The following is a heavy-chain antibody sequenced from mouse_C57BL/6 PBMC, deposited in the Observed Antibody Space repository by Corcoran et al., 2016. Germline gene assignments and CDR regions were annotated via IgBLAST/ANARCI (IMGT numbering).Heavy chain of an antibody. J-gene: IGHJ4*01. CDR1: GYTFTDYY. Sequence: EVQLQQSGPELVKPGASVKISCKASGYTFTDYYMNWVKQSHGKSLEWIGDINPNNGGTSYNQKFKGKATLTVDKSSSTAYMELRSLTSEDSAVYYCARNWDVWAMDYWGQGTSVTVSS. CDR3: ARNWDVWAMDY. D-gene: IGHD4-1*01. V-gene: IGHV1-26*01. CDR2: INPNNGGT.